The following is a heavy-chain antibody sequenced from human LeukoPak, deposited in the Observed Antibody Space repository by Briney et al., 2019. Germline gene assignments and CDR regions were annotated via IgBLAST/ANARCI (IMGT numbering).Heavy chain of an antibody. CDR1: GFSLSNARMG. J-gene: IGHJ5*02. Sequence: SGPVLVKPTETLTLTCTVSGFSLSNARMGVRWIRQPPGKALEWLAHIFSNDEKSYSTSLKSRFTISKDTSKSQVVLTMTNMDPVDTATYYCARIHSVGATGFWFDPWGQGALVTVSS. V-gene: IGHV2-26*01. CDR3: ARIHSVGATGFWFDP. D-gene: IGHD1-26*01. CDR2: IFSNDEK.